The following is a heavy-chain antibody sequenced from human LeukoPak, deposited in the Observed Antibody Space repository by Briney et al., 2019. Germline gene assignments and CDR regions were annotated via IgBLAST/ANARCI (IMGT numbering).Heavy chain of an antibody. Sequence: PGGSLRLSCAASGFKFSDAWMTWVRQAPGKGLEWVSAISGSGGSAYYADSVKGRFTISRDNSKNTLYLQMNSLRAEDTAVYYCAEDPSGGDIVVVVAATAHGYWGQGTLVTVSS. CDR1: GFKFSDAW. CDR2: ISGSGGSA. J-gene: IGHJ4*02. CDR3: AEDPSGGDIVVVVAATAHGY. D-gene: IGHD2-15*01. V-gene: IGHV3-23*01.